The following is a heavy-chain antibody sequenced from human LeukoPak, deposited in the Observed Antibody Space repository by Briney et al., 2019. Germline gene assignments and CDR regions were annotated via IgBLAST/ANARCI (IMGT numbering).Heavy chain of an antibody. CDR3: AGTIPAGHAEPTGLDY. J-gene: IGHJ4*02. D-gene: IGHD1-14*01. V-gene: IGHV3-20*04. CDR1: GLPFVDYG. CDR2: INWNGGST. Sequence: GGPLRFSCAPPGLPFVDYGIGWVRQAPGKGLEWAFVINWNGGSTGYADSVKGRFTISRDNAKNSLYLQMNSLRAEDTAVYYCAGTIPAGHAEPTGLDYWGQGTLVTVSS.